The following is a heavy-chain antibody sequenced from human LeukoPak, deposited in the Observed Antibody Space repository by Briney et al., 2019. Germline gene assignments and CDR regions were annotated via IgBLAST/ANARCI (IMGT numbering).Heavy chain of an antibody. D-gene: IGHD1-14*01. Sequence: SGPTLVKPTQTLTLTCTFSGFSLDTGALGVAWIRQPPGKALEWLAVLNWNGDKRYSPSLKSRLTITKDTSKNQVVLTMTNMDPMDTATYYCVRDHNRCFDFWGQGTLVTVSS. CDR3: VRDHNRCFDF. V-gene: IGHV2-5*01. CDR1: GFSLDTGALG. CDR2: LNWNGDK. J-gene: IGHJ4*02.